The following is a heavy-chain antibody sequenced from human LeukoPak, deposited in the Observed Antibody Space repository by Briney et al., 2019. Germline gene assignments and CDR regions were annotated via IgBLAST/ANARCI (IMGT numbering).Heavy chain of an antibody. CDR2: INPSGGST. CDR1: GYTFTSYY. D-gene: IGHD6-13*01. CDR3: ARDTLEYSSSWYTFEDAFDI. Sequence: ASVKVSCKASGYTFTSYYMHWVRQAPGQGLEWMGIINPSGGSTSYAQKFQGRVTMTRDTSTSTVYMELSSLRSEDTAVYYCARDTLEYSSSWYTFEDAFDIWGQGTMVTVSS. V-gene: IGHV1-46*01. J-gene: IGHJ3*02.